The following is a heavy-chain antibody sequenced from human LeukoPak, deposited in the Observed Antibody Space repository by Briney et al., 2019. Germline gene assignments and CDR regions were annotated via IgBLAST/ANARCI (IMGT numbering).Heavy chain of an antibody. CDR2: IYTSGST. CDR3: AREEDYYDSSGYPI. CDR1: GGSISSYY. J-gene: IGHJ3*02. V-gene: IGHV4-4*07. Sequence: PSETLSLTCTVSGGSISSYYWSWIRQPAGKGLEWIGRIYTSGSTNYSPSLKSRVTMSVDTSKNQFSLKLSSVTAADTAVYYCAREEDYYDSSGYPIWGQGTMVTVSS. D-gene: IGHD3-22*01.